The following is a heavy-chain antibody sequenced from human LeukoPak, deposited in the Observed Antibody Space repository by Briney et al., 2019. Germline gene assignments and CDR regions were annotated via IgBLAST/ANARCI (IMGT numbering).Heavy chain of an antibody. CDR2: IYYSGST. CDR3: ARDGIAVAGGPSDY. D-gene: IGHD6-19*01. J-gene: IGHJ4*02. V-gene: IGHV4-39*02. Sequence: SETLSLTCTVSGGSISSSSYYWGWIRQPPGAGLEWIGTIYYSGSTYYNRTLKSRLTISVDTSKNQFSLNLMSVTAADTAVYYCARDGIAVAGGPSDYWGQGALVTVSS. CDR1: GGSISSSSYY.